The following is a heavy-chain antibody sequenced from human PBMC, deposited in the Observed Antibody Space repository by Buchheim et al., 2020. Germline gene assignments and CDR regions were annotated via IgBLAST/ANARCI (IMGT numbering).Heavy chain of an antibody. J-gene: IGHJ6*02. V-gene: IGHV4-59*01. Sequence: QVQLQESGPGLVKPSETLSLTCTVSGGSISTYYWSWIRQPPGKGLEWIGNIYYRGSTNYNPSLKSRVTISVDTSKNQFALKLISVTAADTAVYYCARDQVGYSSSSRGYYYYGMDVWGQGTT. CDR1: GGSISTYY. CDR2: IYYRGST. D-gene: IGHD6-6*01. CDR3: ARDQVGYSSSSRGYYYYGMDV.